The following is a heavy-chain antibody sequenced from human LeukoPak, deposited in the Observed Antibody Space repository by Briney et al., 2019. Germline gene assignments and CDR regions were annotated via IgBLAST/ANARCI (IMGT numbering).Heavy chain of an antibody. CDR1: GGSISSGDYY. V-gene: IGHV4-30-4*08. J-gene: IGHJ6*03. CDR3: ARGPNYPTRYCSSTSCYSSYYYYYMDV. CDR2: IYYSGST. Sequence: SQTLSLTCTVSGGSISSGDYYWSWIRQPPGKGLEWIGYIYYSGSTSYNPSLTSRVTISVDTSKNQFSLKLSSVTAADTAVYYCARGPNYPTRYCSSTSCYSSYYYYYMDVWGNGTTVTVSS. D-gene: IGHD2-2*01.